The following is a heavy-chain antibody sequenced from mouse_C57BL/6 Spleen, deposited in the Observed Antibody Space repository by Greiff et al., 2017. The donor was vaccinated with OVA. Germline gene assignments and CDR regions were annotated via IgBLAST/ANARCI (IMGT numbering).Heavy chain of an antibody. CDR3: ARIYGAFNY. V-gene: IGHV5-9*01. J-gene: IGHJ2*01. CDR1: GFTFSSYT. D-gene: IGHD1-1*01. CDR2: ISGGGGNT. Sequence: EVKVIESGGGLVKPGGSLKLSCAASGFTFSSYTMSWVRQTPEKRLEWVATISGGGGNTYYPDSVKGRFTISRDNAKNTLYLQMSSLRSEDTALYYCARIYGAFNYWGQGTTLTVSS.